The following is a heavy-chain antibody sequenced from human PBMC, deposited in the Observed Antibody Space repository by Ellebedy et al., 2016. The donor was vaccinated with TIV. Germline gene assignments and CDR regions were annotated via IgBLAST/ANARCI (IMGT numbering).Heavy chain of an antibody. Sequence: GGSLRLSXAASGFTFSTYWMSWVRQAPGKRLEWVANIKQDGSEKYYVESVKDRFTISRDNAKNSLYLEMNSLRAEDTALYYCARDKITGDSWFGRWGQGTLVTVSS. CDR1: GFTFSTYW. D-gene: IGHD3-16*01. CDR3: ARDKITGDSWFGR. CDR2: IKQDGSEK. J-gene: IGHJ5*02. V-gene: IGHV3-7*03.